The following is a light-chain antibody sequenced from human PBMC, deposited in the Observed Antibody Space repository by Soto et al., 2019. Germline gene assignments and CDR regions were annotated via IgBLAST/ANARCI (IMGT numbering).Light chain of an antibody. V-gene: IGKV3-20*01. J-gene: IGKJ1*01. CDR2: GAS. Sequence: VETQSRVTLSSSTGQRATLSCRASQSVSGSYLAWYQQKPGQAPRLLIYGASSRATGIPDRFSGSGSGTDFTLTINRLEPEDFAVYYCQQYGSSPWTFGQGTKVDIK. CDR1: QSVSGSY. CDR3: QQYGSSPWT.